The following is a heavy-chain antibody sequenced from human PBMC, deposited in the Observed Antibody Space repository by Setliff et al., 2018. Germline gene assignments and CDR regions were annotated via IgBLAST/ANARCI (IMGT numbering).Heavy chain of an antibody. Sequence: GGSLRLSCAASGFTFSNAWMSWVRQAPGKGLEWVGQIKRKTDGETTDYAAPVKGRFIISRDDSKRTLYLQMNSLKAEDSAVYYCARANRFGTALYKGYYYLDVWGKGTTVTVS. J-gene: IGHJ6*03. CDR2: IKRKTDGETT. CDR1: GFTFSNAW. V-gene: IGHV3-15*01. D-gene: IGHD3-16*01. CDR3: ARANRFGTALYKGYYYLDV.